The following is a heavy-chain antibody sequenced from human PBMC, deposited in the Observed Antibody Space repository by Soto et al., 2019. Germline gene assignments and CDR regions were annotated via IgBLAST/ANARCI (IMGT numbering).Heavy chain of an antibody. Sequence: SETLPVTCSVAGGCVSNNTYYWSWIRQPPGKRLEWIGYVYDSGTTNYNPSLKSRVTISVDLSKNQFSLRLSSVTTADTALYYCARTTAVPNTLRSRYFFDYWGQGTLVTGSS. CDR3: ARTTAVPNTLRSRYFFDY. V-gene: IGHV4-61*01. CDR1: GGCVSNNTYY. J-gene: IGHJ4*02. CDR2: VYDSGTT. D-gene: IGHD4-17*01.